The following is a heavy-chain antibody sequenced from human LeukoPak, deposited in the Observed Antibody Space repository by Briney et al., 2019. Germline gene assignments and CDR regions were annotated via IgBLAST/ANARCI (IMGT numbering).Heavy chain of an antibody. CDR1: GGSISSGSYY. J-gene: IGHJ6*02. V-gene: IGHV4-61*02. CDR2: IYTSGST. D-gene: IGHD2-2*02. CDR3: ARGYCSSTSCYNYYYGMDV. Sequence: SETLSLTCTVSGGSISSGSYYWSWIRQPAGKGLEWIGRIYTSGSTNYNPSLKSRVTISVDTSKNQFSLKLSSVTAADTAVYYCARGYCSSTSCYNYYYGMDVWGQGTTVTVFS.